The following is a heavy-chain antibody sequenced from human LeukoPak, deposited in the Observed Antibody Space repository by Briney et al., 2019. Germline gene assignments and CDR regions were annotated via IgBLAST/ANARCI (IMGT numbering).Heavy chain of an antibody. J-gene: IGHJ4*02. D-gene: IGHD4-17*01. Sequence: GGSLRLSCSASGFTFSTYWMSWVRQAPGKGLEWVSAISGSGGSTYYADSVKGRFTISRDNSKNTRYLQMNSLRAEDTAVYYCAKFSYGDYGTFDYWGQGTLVTVSS. CDR1: GFTFSTYW. V-gene: IGHV3-23*01. CDR2: ISGSGGST. CDR3: AKFSYGDYGTFDY.